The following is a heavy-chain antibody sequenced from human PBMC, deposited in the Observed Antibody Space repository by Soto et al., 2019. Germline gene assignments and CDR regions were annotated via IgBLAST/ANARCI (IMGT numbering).Heavy chain of an antibody. J-gene: IGHJ6*02. CDR2: IYYSGST. Sequence: SEPLSLTCTVSGGSSSSGDYYWSWIRQPPGKGLEWIGYIYYSGSTYYNPSLKSRVTIAVDTSKNQFSLKLSSVTAADTAVYYCARDHYVYDILTGYGYYYGMDVWGQGTTVT. D-gene: IGHD3-9*01. CDR1: GGSSSSGDYY. V-gene: IGHV4-30-4*01. CDR3: ARDHYVYDILTGYGYYYGMDV.